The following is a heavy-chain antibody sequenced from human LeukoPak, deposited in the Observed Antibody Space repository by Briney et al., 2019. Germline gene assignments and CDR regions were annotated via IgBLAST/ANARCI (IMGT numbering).Heavy chain of an antibody. CDR3: ARSTLTYYDSSGSKSWGY. J-gene: IGHJ4*02. D-gene: IGHD3-22*01. V-gene: IGHV1-2*02. CDR2: INSNSGGT. CDR1: GYTFTGYY. Sequence: ASVKVSCKASGYTFTGYYMHWVRQAPGQGLEWMGWINSNSGGTNYAQKFQGRVTMTRDTSISTAYMELSRLRSDDTAVYYCARSTLTYYDSSGSKSWGYWGQGTLVTVSS.